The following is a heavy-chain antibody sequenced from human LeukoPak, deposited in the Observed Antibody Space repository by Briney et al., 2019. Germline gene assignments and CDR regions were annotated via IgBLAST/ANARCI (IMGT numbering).Heavy chain of an antibody. CDR1: GFTFSSYS. V-gene: IGHV3-21*01. CDR3: AQTTASQNFDY. CDR2: ISSTSSYI. D-gene: IGHD4-17*01. J-gene: IGHJ4*02. Sequence: GGSLRLSCAASGFTFSSYSMNWVRQAPGKGLEWVSSISSTSSYIYYADSVKGRFTISRDNAKNTLYLQMNSLRAEDTAVYYCAQTTASQNFDYWGQGTLVTVSS.